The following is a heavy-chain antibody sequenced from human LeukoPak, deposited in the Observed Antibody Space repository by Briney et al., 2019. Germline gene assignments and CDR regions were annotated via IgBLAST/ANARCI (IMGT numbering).Heavy chain of an antibody. Sequence: SETLSLTCRVSGYSISSSNWWGWIRQPPGKGLEWIGYIYYRGSTHYNPSLKSRVTMSVDTSKNQFSLKLSSVTAVDTAVYYCARTISGSYEEDTFDIWGQGTMVTVSS. CDR2: IYYRGST. V-gene: IGHV4-28*01. J-gene: IGHJ3*02. CDR3: ARTISGSYEEDTFDI. CDR1: GYSISSSNW. D-gene: IGHD1-26*01.